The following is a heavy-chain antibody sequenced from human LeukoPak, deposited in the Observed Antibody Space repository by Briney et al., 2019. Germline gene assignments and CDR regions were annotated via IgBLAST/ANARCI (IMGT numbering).Heavy chain of an antibody. J-gene: IGHJ4*02. CDR2: IDHSGRT. Sequence: PSETLSLTCAVYGGSFNGYYWSWIRQVPGKGPEWIGEIDHSGRTNANSSLRSRVTLSIDMSKSQFSLRLSSVTAADTAVYYCARKSILTSGRKPYDFWDQGALVTVSS. D-gene: IGHD2-15*01. V-gene: IGHV4-34*01. CDR3: ARKSILTSGRKPYDF. CDR1: GGSFNGYY.